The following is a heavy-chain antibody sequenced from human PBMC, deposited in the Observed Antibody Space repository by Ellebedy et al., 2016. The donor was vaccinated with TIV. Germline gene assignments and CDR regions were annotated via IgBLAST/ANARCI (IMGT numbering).Heavy chain of an antibody. D-gene: IGHD3-16*01. CDR1: GFTFSDYY. Sequence: GESLKISXAASGFTFSDYYMSWIRQAPGKGLEWVSYISSSGSTIYYADSVKGRFTISRDNAKNSLYLQMNSLRAEDTAVYYCARDSITFGGVIDDWGQGTLVTVSS. V-gene: IGHV3-11*01. CDR3: ARDSITFGGVIDD. J-gene: IGHJ4*02. CDR2: ISSSGSTI.